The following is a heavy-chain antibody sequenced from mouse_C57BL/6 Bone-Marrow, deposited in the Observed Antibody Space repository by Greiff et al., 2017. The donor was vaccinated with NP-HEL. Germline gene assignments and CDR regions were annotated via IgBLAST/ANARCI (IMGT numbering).Heavy chain of an antibody. Sequence: VQLKESGGGLVKPGGSLKLSCAASGFTFSSYAMSWVRQTPEKRLEWVATISDGGSYTYYPDNVKGRFTISRDNAKNNLYLQMSHLKSEDTAMYYCARDRDYGSSPYWYFDVWGTGTTVTVSS. D-gene: IGHD1-1*01. CDR2: ISDGGSYT. J-gene: IGHJ1*03. CDR3: ARDRDYGSSPYWYFDV. V-gene: IGHV5-4*01. CDR1: GFTFSSYA.